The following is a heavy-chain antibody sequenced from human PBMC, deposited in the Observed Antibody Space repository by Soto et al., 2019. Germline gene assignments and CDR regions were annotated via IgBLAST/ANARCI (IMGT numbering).Heavy chain of an antibody. CDR3: ARAPFYEVWSGYYRENYFDY. Sequence: QVQLVQSGSEVKKPGSSVKVSCKASGGTFSSHAISWVRQAPGQGLEWMGCIIPIFGATNYAQKFQGRVTITADESTATAYMELSSRRSEDTAVYYCARAPFYEVWSGYYRENYFDYWGRGSLVTVSS. J-gene: IGHJ4*02. CDR1: GGTFSSHA. D-gene: IGHD3-3*01. V-gene: IGHV1-69*12. CDR2: IIPIFGAT.